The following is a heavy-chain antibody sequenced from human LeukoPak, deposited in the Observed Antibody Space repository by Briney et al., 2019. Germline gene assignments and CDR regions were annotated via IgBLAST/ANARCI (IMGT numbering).Heavy chain of an antibody. D-gene: IGHD4/OR15-4a*01. CDR1: GFSFTGYY. CDR2: FNLNTGGT. Sequence: GASVKVSCKASGFSFTGYYLHWVRQAPGQGFEWMGWFNLNTGGTNYAQKFQGRVTMTRDTSISTAYVKLSNLTSEDTALYYCSRDLGNPSANYRDYWGQGTLVTVSS. CDR3: SRDLGNPSANYRDY. V-gene: IGHV1-2*02. J-gene: IGHJ4*02.